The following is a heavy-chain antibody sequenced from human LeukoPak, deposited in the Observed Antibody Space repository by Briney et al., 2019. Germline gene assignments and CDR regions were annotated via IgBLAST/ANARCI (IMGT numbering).Heavy chain of an antibody. CDR2: IYYSGST. Sequence: SETLSLTCTVSGGSISSSSYSWGWIRQPPGKGLEWIGSIYYSGSTYYNPSLKSRVTISVDTSKNQFSLKLSSVTAADTAVYYCASRSSGWYEGYFDYWGQGTLVTVSS. J-gene: IGHJ4*02. V-gene: IGHV4-39*01. CDR3: ASRSSGWYEGYFDY. CDR1: GGSISSSSYS. D-gene: IGHD6-19*01.